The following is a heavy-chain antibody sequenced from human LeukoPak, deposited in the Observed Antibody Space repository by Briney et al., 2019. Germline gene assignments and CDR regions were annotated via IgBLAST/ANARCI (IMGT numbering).Heavy chain of an antibody. CDR1: GFTFSSYA. Sequence: GGSLRLSCAASGFTFSSYAMSWVRQAPGKGLEWVSAISGSGGDTYYADSVKGRFTISRDNSKNTLYLQMNSLRAEDTAVYYCAKTYDILTHFDYWGQGTLVTVSS. V-gene: IGHV3-23*01. CDR3: AKTYDILTHFDY. J-gene: IGHJ4*02. CDR2: ISGSGGDT. D-gene: IGHD3-9*01.